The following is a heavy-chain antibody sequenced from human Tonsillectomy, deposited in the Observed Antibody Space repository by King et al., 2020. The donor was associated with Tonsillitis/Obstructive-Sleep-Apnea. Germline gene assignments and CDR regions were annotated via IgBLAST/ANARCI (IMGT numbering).Heavy chain of an antibody. CDR3: ARPLMITFGGVIPGWFDP. CDR1: GFTFSSYW. CDR2: IKQDGSEK. D-gene: IGHD3-16*02. Sequence: VQLVESGGGLVQPGGSLRLSCAASGFTFSSYWMSWVRQAPGEGLEWGANIKQDGSEKYYVDSVKGRFTISRDNAKNSLYLQMNSLRAEDTAVYYCARPLMITFGGVIPGWFDPWGQGTLVTVSS. J-gene: IGHJ5*02. V-gene: IGHV3-7*04.